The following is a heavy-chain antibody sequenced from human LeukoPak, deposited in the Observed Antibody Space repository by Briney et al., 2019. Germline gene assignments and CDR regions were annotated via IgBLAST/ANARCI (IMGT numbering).Heavy chain of an antibody. V-gene: IGHV4-4*02. CDR2: IYHSGST. D-gene: IGHD3-10*01. CDR1: GGSFRSSNW. J-gene: IGHJ4*02. CDR3: ARDGDYYGSGSYYDY. Sequence: SETLSLTCAVSGGSFRSSNWWSWVRQPPGKGLEWIGEIYHSGSTNYNPSLKSRVTISVDKSKNQFSLKLSSVTAADTAVYYCARDGDYYGSGSYYDYWGQGTLVTVSS.